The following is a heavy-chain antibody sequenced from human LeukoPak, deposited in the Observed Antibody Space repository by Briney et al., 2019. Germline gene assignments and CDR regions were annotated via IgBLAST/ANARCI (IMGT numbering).Heavy chain of an antibody. CDR3: ASRAALGTFGFDYYYYMDV. D-gene: IGHD6-13*01. J-gene: IGHJ6*03. V-gene: IGHV5-51*01. CDR2: IYPGDSDN. CDR1: ASSFTSYW. Sequence: GESLKISCGRPASSFTSYWIGWVRQMPGKGLDWMGIIYPGDSDNRYSRSFQGQVTISADKSINTAYLQWSSLKASDTAMYYCASRAALGTFGFDYYYYMDVWGKGTTVTVSS.